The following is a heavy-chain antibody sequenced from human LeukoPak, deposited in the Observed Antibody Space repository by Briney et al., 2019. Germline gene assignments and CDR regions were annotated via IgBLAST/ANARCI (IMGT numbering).Heavy chain of an antibody. V-gene: IGHV1-24*01. CDR2: FDPEDGET. D-gene: IGHD6-6*01. Sequence: GASVKVSCKVSGYTLTELSMHWVRQAPGKGLEWMGGFDPEDGETIYAQKFQGRVTMTEDTSTDTAYMELSSLRSEDTAVYYCAKDGQLDHYYYYYYMDVWGKGTTVTVSS. CDR1: GYTLTELS. J-gene: IGHJ6*03. CDR3: AKDGQLDHYYYYYYMDV.